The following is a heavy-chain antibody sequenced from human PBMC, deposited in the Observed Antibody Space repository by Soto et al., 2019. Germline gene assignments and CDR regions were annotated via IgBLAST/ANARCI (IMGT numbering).Heavy chain of an antibody. CDR3: EKDWSSGSYYMLIDY. D-gene: IGHD1-26*01. J-gene: IGHJ4*02. CDR1: EFTFSSYG. V-gene: IGHV3-30*18. CDR2: ISYDGSNK. Sequence: VGSLRLSCAVSEFTFSSYGMHCVRQAPGKGLEWVAVISYDGSNKYYADSVKGRFTISRDNSKNTLFLQMNSLRAEDTAVYYCEKDWSSGSYYMLIDYWGQGTLVTVSS.